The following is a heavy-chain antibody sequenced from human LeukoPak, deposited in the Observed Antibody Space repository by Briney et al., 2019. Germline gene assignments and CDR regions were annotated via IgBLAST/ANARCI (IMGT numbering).Heavy chain of an antibody. CDR3: DYSSGWYGIMGDY. CDR2: IYYRGST. J-gene: IGHJ4*02. V-gene: IGHV4-59*04. CDR1: GDSMNGYY. Sequence: PSETLSLTCIVSGDSMNGYYWSWMRQSPGKGLEWLGHIYYRGSTYYNPSPKSRVTLSIDTSENQFSLKLTSVTAADTAVYYCDYSSGWYGIMGDYWGQGTLVTVSS. D-gene: IGHD6-19*01.